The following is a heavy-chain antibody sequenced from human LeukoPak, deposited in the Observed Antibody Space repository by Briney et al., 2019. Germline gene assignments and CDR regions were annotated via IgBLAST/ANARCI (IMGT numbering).Heavy chain of an antibody. CDR3: ARQIFYYDSSGYFDY. Sequence: SETLSLTCTVSGGSISSSSYYWGWIRQPPGKGLGWIGSIYYSGGTYYNPSLKSRVTISVGTSKNQFSLKLSSVTAADTAVYYCARQIFYYDSSGYFDYWGQGTLVTVSS. CDR2: IYYSGGT. D-gene: IGHD3-22*01. CDR1: GGSISSSSYY. V-gene: IGHV4-39*01. J-gene: IGHJ4*02.